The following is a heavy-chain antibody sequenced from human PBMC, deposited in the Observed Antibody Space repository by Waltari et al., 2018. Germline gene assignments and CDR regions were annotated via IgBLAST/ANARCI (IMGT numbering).Heavy chain of an antibody. D-gene: IGHD6-6*01. CDR3: ASRSTAARGGWFDP. J-gene: IGHJ5*02. CDR1: GGSISSHY. Sequence: QVQLQESGPGLVKPSETLSLTCTVSGGSISSHYWSWIRQPPGKGLEWIGYIYYSGSTNDNPSLKSRVTISVDTSKNQFSLKLSSVTAADTAVYYCASRSTAARGGWFDPWGQGTLVTVSS. CDR2: IYYSGST. V-gene: IGHV4-59*11.